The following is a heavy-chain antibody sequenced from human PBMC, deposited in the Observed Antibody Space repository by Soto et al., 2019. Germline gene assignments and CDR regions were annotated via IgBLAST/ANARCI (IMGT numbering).Heavy chain of an antibody. D-gene: IGHD1-26*01. CDR3: ARLPRGSLYAFDI. J-gene: IGHJ3*02. CDR2: IYYSGST. Sequence: SETLSLTCTVSGGSISSSSYYWGWIRQPPGKGLEWIGSIYYSGSTYYNPSLKRRVTISVHTSKNQFSLMLSSVTAADTAVYYCARLPRGSLYAFDIWGQGTMVTVSS. CDR1: GGSISSSSYY. V-gene: IGHV4-39*01.